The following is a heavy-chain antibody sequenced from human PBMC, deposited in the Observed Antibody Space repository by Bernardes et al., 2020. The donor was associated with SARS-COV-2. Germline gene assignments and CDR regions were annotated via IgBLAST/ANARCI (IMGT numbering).Heavy chain of an antibody. J-gene: IGHJ6*02. D-gene: IGHD1-26*01. CDR1: GGSISSHY. V-gene: IGHV4-59*11. CDR3: ARNMGSYRAYYYHGLDV. CDR2: IYYSGST. Sequence: SETLSLTCSVSGGSISSHYWSWIRQPPGKGLEWIGYIYYSGSTNYNPSLNGRVTISVDRSKNQFSLNLSSVTAADTAVYYCARNMGSYRAYYYHGLDVWGQGTTVTVSS.